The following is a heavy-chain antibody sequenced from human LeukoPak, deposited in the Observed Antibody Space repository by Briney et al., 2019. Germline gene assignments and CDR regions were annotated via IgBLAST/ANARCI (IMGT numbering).Heavy chain of an antibody. Sequence: GGSLRLSCAASGFTFSSYSMNWVRPAPGKGLEWVSSISSSSSYIYYADSVKGRFTISRDNAKNSLYLQMNSLRAEDTAVYYCARNIAVAGTDYWGQGTLVTVSS. V-gene: IGHV3-21*01. D-gene: IGHD6-19*01. J-gene: IGHJ4*02. CDR1: GFTFSSYS. CDR2: ISSSSSYI. CDR3: ARNIAVAGTDY.